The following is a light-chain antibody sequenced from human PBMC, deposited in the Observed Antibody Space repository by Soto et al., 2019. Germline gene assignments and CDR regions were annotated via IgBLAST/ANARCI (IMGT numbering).Light chain of an antibody. J-gene: IGKJ1*01. Sequence: DIQMTQSPPSLSASVGDRVTITCQASQDIGKYLNWYQQKPGKVPKLLISDASNLETGVSSRFSGSGSGRHFTFTISSLQPEDIATYYCQQYNSYSETFGQGTKVDIK. CDR3: QQYNSYSET. V-gene: IGKV1-33*01. CDR1: QDIGKY. CDR2: DAS.